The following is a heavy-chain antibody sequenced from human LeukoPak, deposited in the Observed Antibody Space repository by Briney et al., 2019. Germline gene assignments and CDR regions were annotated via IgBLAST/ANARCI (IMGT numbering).Heavy chain of an antibody. CDR1: GGSFSGYY. CDR2: INHSGST. CDR3: ARLNYGDYDMDV. J-gene: IGHJ6*02. D-gene: IGHD4-17*01. V-gene: IGHV4-34*01. Sequence: PSETLSLTCAVYGGSFSGYYWSWIRQPPGKGLEWIGEINHSGSTNYNPSLKSRVTISVDTSKNQFSLKLSSVTAADTAVYYCARLNYGDYDMDVWGQGTTVTVSS.